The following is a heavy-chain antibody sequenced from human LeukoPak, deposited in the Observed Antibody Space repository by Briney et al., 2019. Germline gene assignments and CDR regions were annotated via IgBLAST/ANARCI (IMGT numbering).Heavy chain of an antibody. J-gene: IGHJ4*02. CDR1: GGSISSSSHY. Sequence: SETLSLTCTVSGGSISSSSHYWGWIRQPPGKGLEWIGEINHSGSTNYNPSLKSRVTISVDTSKNQFSLKLSSVTAADTAVYYCARQRVGATRFDYWGQGTLVTVSS. D-gene: IGHD1-26*01. V-gene: IGHV4-39*01. CDR3: ARQRVGATRFDY. CDR2: INHSGST.